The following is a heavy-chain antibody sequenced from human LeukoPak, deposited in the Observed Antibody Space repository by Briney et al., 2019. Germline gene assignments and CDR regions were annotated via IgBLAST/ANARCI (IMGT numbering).Heavy chain of an antibody. Sequence: GGSLRLSCAASGFTFSSYEMNWVRQAPGKGLEWVSYISSSGSIKHYADSVKGRFTISRDNAKNSLYLQMNSLRAEDTAVYYCARARYTSGWETLDYWGQGTLVTVSS. D-gene: IGHD6-19*01. CDR2: ISSSGSIK. CDR3: ARARYTSGWETLDY. CDR1: GFTFSSYE. J-gene: IGHJ4*02. V-gene: IGHV3-48*03.